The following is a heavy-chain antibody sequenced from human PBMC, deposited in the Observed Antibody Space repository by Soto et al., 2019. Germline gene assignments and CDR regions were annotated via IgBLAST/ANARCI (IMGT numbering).Heavy chain of an antibody. V-gene: IGHV3-33*03. D-gene: IGHD6-19*01. Sequence: PGGSLRLSCTASGFSFSNYGMHWVRQAPGKGLEWVAVIWHDGSNKYYVDSVKGRFTISRDNAKNSLYLQMNSLRAEDTALYYCAKSPIAVAAWVDYWGQGTLVTVSS. CDR2: IWHDGSNK. CDR3: AKSPIAVAAWVDY. J-gene: IGHJ4*02. CDR1: GFSFSNYG.